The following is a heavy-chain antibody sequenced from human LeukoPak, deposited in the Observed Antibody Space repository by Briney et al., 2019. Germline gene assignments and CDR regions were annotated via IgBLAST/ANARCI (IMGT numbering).Heavy chain of an antibody. CDR1: GFTFSSYA. J-gene: IGHJ4*02. CDR3: AKGEYYFDY. CDR2: ISGSGSST. Sequence: GGSLRLSCAASGFTFSSYAMSWVRQAPGKGLEWVSGISGSGSSTYYADSVKGRFTISRDNSKNTLYLLMNSLRAEDTAVYYCAKGEYYFDYWGQGTLVTVSS. V-gene: IGHV3-23*01.